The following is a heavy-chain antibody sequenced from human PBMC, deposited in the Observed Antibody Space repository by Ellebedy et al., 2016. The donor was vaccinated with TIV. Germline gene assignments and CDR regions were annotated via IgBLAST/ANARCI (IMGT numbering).Heavy chain of an antibody. CDR1: GGSISSSNW. Sequence: MPSETLSLTCAVSGGSISSSNWWSWIRQPPGKGLEWIGSIYYSGSTYYNPSLKSRVTISVDTSKNPFSLKLSSVTAADTAVYYCARQGYRGYSYGATYTPFDYWGQGTLVTVSS. CDR2: IYYSGST. V-gene: IGHV4-39*01. D-gene: IGHD5-18*01. CDR3: ARQGYRGYSYGATYTPFDY. J-gene: IGHJ4*02.